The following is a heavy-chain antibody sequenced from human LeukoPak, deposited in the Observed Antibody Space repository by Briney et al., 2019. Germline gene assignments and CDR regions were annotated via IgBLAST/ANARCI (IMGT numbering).Heavy chain of an antibody. CDR2: IYHSGST. Sequence: PSETLSLTCTVSGYSISSGYYWGWIRQPPGKGLEWIGSIYHSGSTYYNPSLKSRVTISVDTSKNQFSLKLSSVTAADTAVYYCARRGYTYGWGWFDPWGQGTLVTVSS. J-gene: IGHJ5*02. V-gene: IGHV4-38-2*02. CDR3: ARRGYTYGWGWFDP. D-gene: IGHD5-18*01. CDR1: GYSISSGYY.